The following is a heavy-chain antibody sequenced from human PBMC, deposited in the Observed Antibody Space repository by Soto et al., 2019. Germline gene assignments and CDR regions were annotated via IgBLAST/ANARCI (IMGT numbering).Heavy chain of an antibody. CDR2: VYHNGIM. D-gene: IGHD3-10*01. Sequence: SETLSLTCSVSGYSISSGYYRGWVRQAPGKGLEWLGSVYHNGIMFHNPSFQSRVTISVDTSKNQFSLNLRSVTAADTAVYYCATLWFGELAFNYWGHGILVTVSS. V-gene: IGHV4-38-2*02. J-gene: IGHJ4*01. CDR3: ATLWFGELAFNY. CDR1: GYSISSGYY.